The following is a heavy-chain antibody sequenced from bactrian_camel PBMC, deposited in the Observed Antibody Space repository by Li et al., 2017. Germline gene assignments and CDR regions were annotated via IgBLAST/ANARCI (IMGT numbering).Heavy chain of an antibody. Sequence: DVQLVESGGGSVQPGGSLRLYCVASGDTFNSHYMAWFRQAPGKEREGVAAITRDIDTTYADSVKGRFTISKDNAKNTLYLQMNSLKPEDTAMYYCAARSRAPGTWFRLREKDYGYWGQGTQVTVS. CDR3: AARSRAPGTWFRLREKDYGY. J-gene: IGHJ4*01. CDR1: GDTFNSHY. V-gene: IGHV3S40*01. D-gene: IGHD3*01. CDR2: ITRDIDTT.